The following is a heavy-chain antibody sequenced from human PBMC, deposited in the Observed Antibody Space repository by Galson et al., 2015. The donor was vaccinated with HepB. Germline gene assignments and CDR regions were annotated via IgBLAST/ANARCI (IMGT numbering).Heavy chain of an antibody. CDR2: IIPIFGTA. V-gene: IGHV1-69*01. J-gene: IGHJ4*02. Sequence: SCKASGGTFSSYAISWVRQAPGQGLEWMGGIIPIFGTANYAQKFQGRVTITADESTSTAYMELSSLRSEDTAVYYCARARTTVVTLDYWGQGTLVTVSS. CDR1: GGTFSSYA. D-gene: IGHD4-23*01. CDR3: ARARTTVVTLDY.